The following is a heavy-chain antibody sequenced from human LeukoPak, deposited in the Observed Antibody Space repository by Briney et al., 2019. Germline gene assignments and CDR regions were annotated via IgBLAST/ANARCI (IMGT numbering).Heavy chain of an antibody. CDR2: IYYSGST. CDR1: GGSISSYS. D-gene: IGHD3-22*01. J-gene: IGHJ6*03. CDR3: ASSSGYSVDYYYYYMDV. V-gene: IGHV4-59*12. Sequence: SETLSLTCTVSGGSISSYSWSWIRQPPGKGLEWIGYIYYSGSTYYNPSLKSRVTISVDTSKNQFSLKLSSVTAADTAVYYCASSSGYSVDYYYYYMDVWGKGTTVTVSS.